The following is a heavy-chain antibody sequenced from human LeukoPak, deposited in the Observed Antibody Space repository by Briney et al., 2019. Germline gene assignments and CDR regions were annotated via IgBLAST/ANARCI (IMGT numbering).Heavy chain of an antibody. V-gene: IGHV3-30-3*01. J-gene: IGHJ4*02. CDR1: GFTFSSYA. CDR2: ISYDGSNK. CDR3: ARAVSYSFDY. D-gene: IGHD1-26*01. Sequence: GRSLRLSCAASGFTFSSYAMHWVRQAPGKGLEWVAVISYDGSNKYYADSVKGRFTISRDNSKNTLYLQMNSLRAEDTAVYYCARAVSYSFDYWGQGTLVTVSS.